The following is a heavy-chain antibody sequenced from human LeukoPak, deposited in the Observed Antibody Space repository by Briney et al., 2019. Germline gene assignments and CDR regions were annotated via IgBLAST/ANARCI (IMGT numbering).Heavy chain of an antibody. CDR1: GYTFTGYY. CDR2: ISAYNGNT. D-gene: IGHD6-13*01. J-gene: IGHJ5*02. Sequence: VASVKVSCKASGYTFTGYYMHWVRQAPGQGLEWMGWISAYNGNTNYAQKLQGRVTMTTDTSTSTAYMELRSLRSDDTAVYYCARDRVAAAGHWFDPWGQGTLVTVSS. V-gene: IGHV1-18*04. CDR3: ARDRVAAAGHWFDP.